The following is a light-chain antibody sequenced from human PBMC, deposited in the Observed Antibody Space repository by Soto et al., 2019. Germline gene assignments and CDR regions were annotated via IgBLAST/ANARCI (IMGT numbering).Light chain of an antibody. V-gene: IGKV1-39*01. CDR1: QTISSY. CDR2: AAS. J-gene: IGKJ2*01. CDR3: QQGYSSPST. Sequence: IQMTQSPSSLSASVGGIVTITCRASQTISSYLNWYQQTPGRAPALLISAASTLQSGVPSRFSGSGSGTDFNLTISSLQPEAFATYYCQQGYSSPSTFGQGTKLEIK.